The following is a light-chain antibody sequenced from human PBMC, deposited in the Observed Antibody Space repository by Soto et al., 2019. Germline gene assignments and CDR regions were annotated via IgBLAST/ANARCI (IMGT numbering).Light chain of an antibody. CDR1: QSLLHSNGYDS. J-gene: IGKJ1*01. CDR3: MQALQSPPT. CDR2: LGS. V-gene: IGKV2-28*01. Sequence: EIVMTQSPLSLPVTPGEPAYISCRSSQSLLHSNGYDSLDWYLQKPGQSPQLLIYLGSNRASGVPARFSGSGSGTDLTLKISRAEADDVGVYYCMQALQSPPTFGQGTKVEIK.